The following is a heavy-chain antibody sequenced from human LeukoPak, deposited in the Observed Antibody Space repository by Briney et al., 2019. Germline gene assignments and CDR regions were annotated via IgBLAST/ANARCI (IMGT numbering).Heavy chain of an antibody. CDR3: ARDHVYAGAFDY. CDR2: ISSSGSTM. V-gene: IGHV3-48*04. D-gene: IGHD1-26*01. Sequence: GGSLRLSCAASGFTFSSYSMNWVRQAPGKGLEWVSYISSSGSTMYYADSVKGRFTISRDNARNSLYLQMNSLRAEDTAVYYCARDHVYAGAFDYWGQGTLVTVSS. CDR1: GFTFSSYS. J-gene: IGHJ4*02.